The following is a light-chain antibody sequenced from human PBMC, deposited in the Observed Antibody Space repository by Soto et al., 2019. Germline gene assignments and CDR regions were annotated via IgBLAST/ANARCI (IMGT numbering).Light chain of an antibody. CDR3: QSFDISDQV. CDR1: SGSIASNY. J-gene: IGLJ3*02. CDR2: EDN. V-gene: IGLV6-57*01. Sequence: NFMLTQPHSVSESPGQTVTISCTRSSGSIASNYVQWYQQRPGSSPTTVIYEDNQRPSGVPDRFSGSIDSSSNSAALTISGLKTEDDADYYCQSFDISDQVFGGGTKLTVL.